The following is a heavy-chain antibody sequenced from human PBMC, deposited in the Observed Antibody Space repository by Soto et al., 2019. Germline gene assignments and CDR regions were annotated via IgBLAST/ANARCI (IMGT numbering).Heavy chain of an antibody. J-gene: IGHJ4*02. CDR3: ARIAGTNLDY. CDR1: GGSISNNY. D-gene: IGHD2-21*01. Sequence: ETLSLTCTVSGGSISNNYWTWIRQTPGKGLEWIGYIYYTGSTSYNSSFKSRVTISLDTPKNLFSLSLTSVTAADTAVYYCARIAGTNLDYWGQGTPVTVSS. V-gene: IGHV4-59*08. CDR2: IYYTGST.